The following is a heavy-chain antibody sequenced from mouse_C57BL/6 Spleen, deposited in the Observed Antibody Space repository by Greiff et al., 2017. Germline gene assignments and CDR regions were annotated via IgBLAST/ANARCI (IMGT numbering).Heavy chain of an antibody. V-gene: IGHV5-12*01. Sequence: EVKLQESGGGLVQPGGSLKLSCAASGFTFSDYYMYWVRQTPEKRLEWVAYISNGGGSTYYPDTVKGRFTISRDNAKNTLYLQMSRLKSEDTAMYYCARRDDGYTLSWFAYWGQGTLVTVSA. CDR1: GFTFSDYY. D-gene: IGHD2-3*01. J-gene: IGHJ3*01. CDR2: ISNGGGST. CDR3: ARRDDGYTLSWFAY.